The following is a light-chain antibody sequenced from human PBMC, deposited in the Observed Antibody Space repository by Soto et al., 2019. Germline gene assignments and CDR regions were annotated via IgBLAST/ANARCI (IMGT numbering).Light chain of an antibody. CDR2: DVS. J-gene: IGLJ1*01. CDR1: SSDVGGYNY. V-gene: IGLV2-14*03. CDR3: SSYTTSNTRQIV. Sequence: QSALTQPASVSGSPGQSITISCTGTSSDVGGYNYVSWYQHHPGKAPKLMIYDVSNRASGVSIRFSGSKSDNTASLTISGLQPEDEADYHCSSYTTSNTRQIVFGTGTKVTVL.